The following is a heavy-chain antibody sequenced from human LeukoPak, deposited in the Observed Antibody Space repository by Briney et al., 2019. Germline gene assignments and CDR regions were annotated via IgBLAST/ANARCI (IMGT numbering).Heavy chain of an antibody. D-gene: IGHD6-13*01. CDR3: TRERKSGIAAFDY. J-gene: IGHJ4*02. CDR1: GFTFSSYG. Sequence: GGSLRLSCAASGFTFSSYGMHWVRQAPGKGLEWVAVIWYDGINKFHADSAKGRFTISRDNSKNTVYLQMNSLRAEDTAVYYCTRERKSGIAAFDYWGQGTLVTVSS. CDR2: IWYDGINK. V-gene: IGHV3-33*01.